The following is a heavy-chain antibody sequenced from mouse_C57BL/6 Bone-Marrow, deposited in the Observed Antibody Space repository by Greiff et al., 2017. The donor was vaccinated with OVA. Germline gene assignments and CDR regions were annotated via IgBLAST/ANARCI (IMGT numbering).Heavy chain of an antibody. CDR2: ISDGGSYT. Sequence: EVKLQESGGGLVKPGGSLKLSCAASGFTFSSYAMSWVRQTPEKRLEWVATISDGGSYTYYPDNVKGRFTISRDNAKNNLYLQMSHLKSEDAAMYYCARDRSPYYFDYWGQGTTLTVSS. CDR3: ARDRSPYYFDY. J-gene: IGHJ2*01. CDR1: GFTFSSYA. V-gene: IGHV5-4*01.